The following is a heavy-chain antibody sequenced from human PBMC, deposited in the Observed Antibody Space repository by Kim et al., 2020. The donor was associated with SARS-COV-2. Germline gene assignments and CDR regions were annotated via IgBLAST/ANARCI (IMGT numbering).Heavy chain of an antibody. Sequence: ASVKVSCKASGYTFTSYAMHWVRQAPGQRLEWMGWINADNGNTKYSQKFQGRVTITRDTSASTAYMELSSLRSEDTAVYYCARDQGIYCSSTSCRYGMDVWGQGTTVTVSS. V-gene: IGHV1-3*01. D-gene: IGHD2-2*01. CDR3: ARDQGIYCSSTSCRYGMDV. J-gene: IGHJ6*02. CDR2: INADNGNT. CDR1: GYTFTSYA.